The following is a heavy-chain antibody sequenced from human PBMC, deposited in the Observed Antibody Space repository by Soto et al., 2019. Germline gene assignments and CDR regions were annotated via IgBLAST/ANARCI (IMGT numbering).Heavy chain of an antibody. CDR3: AKDQLEIVVVVAATYLVDY. Sequence: GSLRLSCAASGFTFISYGMHWVRQAPGKGLEWVAVISYDGSNKYYADSVKGRFTISRDNSKNTLYRQMNSLRAEDTAVYYCAKDQLEIVVVVAATYLVDYWGQGTLVTVSS. V-gene: IGHV3-30*18. J-gene: IGHJ4*02. CDR2: ISYDGSNK. CDR1: GFTFISYG. D-gene: IGHD2-15*01.